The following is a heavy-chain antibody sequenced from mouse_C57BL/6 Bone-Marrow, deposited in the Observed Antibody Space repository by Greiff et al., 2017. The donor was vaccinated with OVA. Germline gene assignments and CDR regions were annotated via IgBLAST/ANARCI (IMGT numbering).Heavy chain of an antibody. Sequence: VQLQQSGAELVRPGASVTLSCKASGYTFTDYWMHWVKQRPVHGLEWIGPIDPGAGGTAYNQKFKGKAILTADKSSSTAYMKRRSRTSEDSAVYYCTRGDSDCYAVEYGGQGTGTTVSA. D-gene: IGHD2-12*01. V-gene: IGHV1-15*01. CDR1: GYTFTDYW. CDR3: TRGDSDCYAVEY. J-gene: IGHJ4*01. CDR2: IDPGAGGT.